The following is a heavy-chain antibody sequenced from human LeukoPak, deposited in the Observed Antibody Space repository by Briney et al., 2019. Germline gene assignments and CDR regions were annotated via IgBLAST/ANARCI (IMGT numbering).Heavy chain of an antibody. Sequence: SVKVSCKASGGTFSSYAISWVRQAPGQGLEWMGGIIPIFGTANYAQKFQGRVTITADKSTSTAYMELSSLRSEDTAVYYCAKGMATISGPFDYWGQGTLVTVSS. D-gene: IGHD5-24*01. V-gene: IGHV1-69*06. CDR2: IIPIFGTA. J-gene: IGHJ4*02. CDR1: GGTFSSYA. CDR3: AKGMATISGPFDY.